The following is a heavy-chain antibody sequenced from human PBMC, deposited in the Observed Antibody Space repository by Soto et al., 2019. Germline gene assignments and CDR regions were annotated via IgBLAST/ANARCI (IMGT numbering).Heavy chain of an antibody. V-gene: IGHV3-15*01. Sequence: EVQLVDSGGGLVKPGGSLRLSCAASGFTFSNAWMSWVRQAPGKGLEWVGRIKREAHGGTTDYAAPVKGRFTISRDDTKNTLYLQKSSLKTEETAVYDCATVKERTLWFGEVSLRWAWYFDLWGRGTLVTVSS. CDR2: IKREAHGGTT. J-gene: IGHJ2*01. CDR3: ATVKERTLWFGEVSLRWAWYFDL. CDR1: GFTFSNAW. D-gene: IGHD3-10*01.